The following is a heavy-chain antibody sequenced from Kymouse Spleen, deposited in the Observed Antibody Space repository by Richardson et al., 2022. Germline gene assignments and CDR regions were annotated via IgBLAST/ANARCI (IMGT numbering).Heavy chain of an antibody. CDR1: GFTFSNAW. CDR3: TTEHIVATYFDY. D-gene: IGHD5-12*01. Sequence: EVQLVESGGGLVKPGGSLRLSCAASGFTFSNAWMSWVRQAPGKGLEWVGRIKSKTDGGTTDYAAPVKGRFTISRDDSKNTLYLQMNSLKTEDTAVYYCTTEHIVATYFDYWGQGTLVTVSS. V-gene: IGHV3-15*01. CDR2: IKSKTDGGTT. J-gene: IGHJ4*02.